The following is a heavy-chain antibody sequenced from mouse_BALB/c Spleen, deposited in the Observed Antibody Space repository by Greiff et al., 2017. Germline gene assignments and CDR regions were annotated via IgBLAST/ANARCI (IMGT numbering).Heavy chain of an antibody. V-gene: IGHV7-3*02. CDR1: GFTFTDYY. CDR3: ARDRGPFAY. D-gene: IGHD3-3*01. CDR2: IRNKANGYTT. Sequence: DVKLQESGGGLVQPGGSLRLSCATSGFTFTDYYMSWVRQPPGKALEWLGFIRNKANGYTTEYSASVKGRFTISRDNSQSILYLQMNTLRAEDSATYYCARDRGPFAYWGQGTLVTVSA. J-gene: IGHJ3*01.